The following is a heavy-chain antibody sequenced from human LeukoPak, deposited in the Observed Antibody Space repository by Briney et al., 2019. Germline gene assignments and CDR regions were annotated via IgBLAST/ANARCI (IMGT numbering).Heavy chain of an antibody. CDR3: AKDPRYSGSYYYFDY. J-gene: IGHJ4*02. CDR1: GGSFSGYY. V-gene: IGHV4-34*01. D-gene: IGHD1-26*01. Sequence: SETLSLTCAVYGGSFSGYYWSWIRQPPGKGLEWIGEINHSGSTNYNPSLKSRVTISVDTSKNQFSLKLSSVTAADTAVYYCAKDPRYSGSYYYFDYWGQGTLVTVSS. CDR2: INHSGST.